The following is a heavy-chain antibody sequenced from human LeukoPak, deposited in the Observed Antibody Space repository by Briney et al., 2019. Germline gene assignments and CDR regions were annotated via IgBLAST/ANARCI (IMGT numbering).Heavy chain of an antibody. J-gene: IGHJ4*02. V-gene: IGHV4-30-4*01. CDR1: GGSISSGDYY. CDR2: IYYSGST. CDR3: TRAVDSYGYEFTDF. Sequence: SETLSLTCTVSGGSISSGDYYWSWIRQPPGKGLEWIGYIYYSGSTYYNPSLKSRVTISVDTSKNQFSLKLTSVTAADTAVYYCTRAVDSYGYEFTDFWGQGTLVTVSS. D-gene: IGHD5-18*01.